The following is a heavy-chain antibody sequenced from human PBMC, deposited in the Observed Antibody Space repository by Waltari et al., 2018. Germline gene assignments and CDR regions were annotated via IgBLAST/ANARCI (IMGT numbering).Heavy chain of an antibody. D-gene: IGHD1-26*01. CDR3: AKSATRVEAIIGTHRFDP. J-gene: IGHJ5*01. Sequence: QVQLVQSGAEVKKPGASVKVSCEASGYTFDDYYLHWVRQAPGQGLEWMGWINPNSGVKFYAQKFQGWVTITRDTSISTAYMELHSLKSDDTAVYYCAKSATRVEAIIGTHRFDPWGQGTLVTVSS. V-gene: IGHV1-2*04. CDR1: GYTFDDYY. CDR2: INPNSGVK.